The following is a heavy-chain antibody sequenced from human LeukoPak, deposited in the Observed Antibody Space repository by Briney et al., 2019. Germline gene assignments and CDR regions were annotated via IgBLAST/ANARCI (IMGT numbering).Heavy chain of an antibody. CDR2: IYHTGST. CDR1: GAAISNDMW. V-gene: IGHV4-4*02. Sequence: SETLSLTCAASGAAISNDMWWSWVRQPPGKGLEWIGEIYHTGSTNYNPSLKSRVIISVDKSKNQLSLRLNSVTAADTAVYFCARDYKYSNGWYDYWGQGILVAVSS. D-gene: IGHD6-19*01. J-gene: IGHJ4*02. CDR3: ARDYKYSNGWYDY.